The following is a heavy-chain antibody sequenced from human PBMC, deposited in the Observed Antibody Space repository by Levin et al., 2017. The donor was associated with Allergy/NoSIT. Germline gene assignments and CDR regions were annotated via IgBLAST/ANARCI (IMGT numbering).Heavy chain of an antibody. V-gene: IGHV3-53*01. CDR2: LFSGGDT. D-gene: IGHD1/OR15-1a*01. CDR1: GFTVARNH. Sequence: GGSLRLSCTTSGFTVARNHLTWVRQAPGKGLEWVSVLFSGGDTYYSDSVKGRFSVSRDNSRNTVYLQMSSLRAEDTAVYYCARAGATTEYFRYYYMDVWGEGTTVVVSS. CDR3: ARAGATTEYFRYYYMDV. J-gene: IGHJ6*03.